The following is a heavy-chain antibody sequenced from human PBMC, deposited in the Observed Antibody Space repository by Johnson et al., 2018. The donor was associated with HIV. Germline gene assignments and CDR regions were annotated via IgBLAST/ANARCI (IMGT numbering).Heavy chain of an antibody. Sequence: QMQLVESGGGVVQPGKSLTLSCVVSGLSFSNFGIHWVRQAPGKGPEWVAVISFDGNLKKYADSVKGRFTISRDNSKNTLYLQMNSLRVEYTAVYYCASADVFDIWGQGTVVTVSS. V-gene: IGHV3-33*08. CDR3: ASADVFDI. J-gene: IGHJ3*02. CDR2: ISFDGNLK. CDR1: GLSFSNFG.